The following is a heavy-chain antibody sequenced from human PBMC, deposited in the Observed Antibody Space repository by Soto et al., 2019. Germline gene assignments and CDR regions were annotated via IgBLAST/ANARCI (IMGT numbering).Heavy chain of an antibody. J-gene: IGHJ4*02. CDR1: GGSVTNSSYY. CDR2: VYYRGRS. D-gene: IGHD4-17*01. Sequence: KPSETLSLTCPVSGGSVTNSSYYWGWIRQSPGKGLEWIGSVYYRGRSYSKSSVKSRITISVDTSKNRFSLSLNSVTASDTAVYFCVSQRTTVPTQAYFDYWGPGALVTVSS. CDR3: VSQRTTVPTQAYFDY. V-gene: IGHV4-39*01.